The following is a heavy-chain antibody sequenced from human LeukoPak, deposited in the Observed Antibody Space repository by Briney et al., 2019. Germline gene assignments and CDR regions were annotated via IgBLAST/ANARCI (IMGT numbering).Heavy chain of an antibody. CDR2: IYTSGST. J-gene: IGHJ4*02. Sequence: SETLSLTCTVSGGSISSYYWSWIRHPAGEGREWIGRIYTSGSTNYNTSLKSRVPMSVDTSKNQFSLKLSSVTAADTAVYYCARDLIQVSTPRAYYYGSGRLAYWGQGTLVTVSS. CDR1: GGSISSYY. D-gene: IGHD3-10*01. V-gene: IGHV4-4*07. CDR3: ARDLIQVSTPRAYYYGSGRLAY.